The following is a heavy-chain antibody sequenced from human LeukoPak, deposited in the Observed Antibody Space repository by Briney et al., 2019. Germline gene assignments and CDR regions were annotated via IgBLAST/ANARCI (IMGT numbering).Heavy chain of an antibody. CDR1: GSSISSYH. Sequence: PSETLSLTCTVSGSSISSYHWSWIRQPPGKGLERIGNIYDSGSTHYNPSLKSRVTISVDTSKKQFSLKLTSVTAADTAVYYCARGNYGDYDDAFDIWGQGTMVTVSS. CDR3: ARGNYGDYDDAFDI. J-gene: IGHJ3*02. CDR2: IYDSGST. V-gene: IGHV4-59*01. D-gene: IGHD4-17*01.